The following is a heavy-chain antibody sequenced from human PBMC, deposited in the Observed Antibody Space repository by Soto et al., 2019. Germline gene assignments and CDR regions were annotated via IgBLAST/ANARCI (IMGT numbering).Heavy chain of an antibody. CDR2: IDWDDDK. V-gene: IGHV2-70*11. Sequence: SGPTLVNPTQTLTLTCIFSGFSLSTSGMCVSWIRQPPGKALEWLARIDWDDDKYYSTSLKTRLTISKDTSKNQVVLTMNSLKTEDTAVYYCTTLTMLLVHDDCWGQGTLVTAPQ. D-gene: IGHD3-22*01. CDR3: TTLTMLLVHDDC. J-gene: IGHJ4*02. CDR1: GFSLSTSGMC.